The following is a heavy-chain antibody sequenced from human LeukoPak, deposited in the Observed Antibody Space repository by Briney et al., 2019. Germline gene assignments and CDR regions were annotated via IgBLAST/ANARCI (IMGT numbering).Heavy chain of an antibody. V-gene: IGHV1-2*02. CDR2: INPNSGGT. J-gene: IGHJ5*02. CDR1: GYTFTGYY. Sequence: GASVKVSCKASGYTFTGYYMHWVRQAPGQGLEWMGWINPNSGGTNYAQKFQGRVTMTRDTSISTAYTELSRLRSDDTAVYYCARDVDTAMVTNWFDPWGQGTLVTVSS. CDR3: ARDVDTAMVTNWFDP. D-gene: IGHD5-18*01.